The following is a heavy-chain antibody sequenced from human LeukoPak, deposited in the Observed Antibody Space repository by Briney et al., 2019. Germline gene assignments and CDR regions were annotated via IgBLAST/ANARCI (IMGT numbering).Heavy chain of an antibody. D-gene: IGHD3-10*01. CDR1: GGSISSYY. CDR2: IYYSGST. J-gene: IGHJ4*02. CDR3: ARVTVVRGVFYYFDY. V-gene: IGHV4-59*01. Sequence: SETLSLTCTVSGGSISSYYWSWIRQPPGKGLEWIGYIYYSGSTNYNPSLKSRVTISVDTSKNQFSLKLSSVTAADTAVYYCARVTVVRGVFYYFDYWGQGTLVTVSS.